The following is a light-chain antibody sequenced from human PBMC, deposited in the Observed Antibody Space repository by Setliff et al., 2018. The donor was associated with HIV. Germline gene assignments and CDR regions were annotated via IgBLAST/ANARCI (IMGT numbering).Light chain of an antibody. J-gene: IGLJ1*01. CDR2: GNT. Sequence: QSVLTQPPSVSGAPGQGVTISCTGSSSNIGTGYDVHWYQQLPGRAPKLLIYGNTNRPSGVPDRFSGSKSGNTASLTISGLQAEDEAEYHCSSYTTSNTVPHVFGTGTKVTVL. CDR1: SSNIGTGYD. V-gene: IGLV1-40*01. CDR3: SSYTTSNTVPHV.